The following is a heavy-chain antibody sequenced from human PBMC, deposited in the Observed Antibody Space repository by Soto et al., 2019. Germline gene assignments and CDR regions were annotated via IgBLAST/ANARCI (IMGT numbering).Heavy chain of an antibody. J-gene: IGHJ3*01. CDR1: GGTFRTES. Sequence: QVHLVQSGAEVKKPGSSVKVSCKYSGGTFRTESINWVRQAPGQGLEWMGGILPFFGTADYAPRFQGRVTITSDGATTTAYMELRSLTSQDTAVYFCARGHEYGGNSDAFHAWGQGTMVTVSS. CDR2: ILPFFGTA. D-gene: IGHD4-17*01. CDR3: ARGHEYGGNSDAFHA. V-gene: IGHV1-69*13.